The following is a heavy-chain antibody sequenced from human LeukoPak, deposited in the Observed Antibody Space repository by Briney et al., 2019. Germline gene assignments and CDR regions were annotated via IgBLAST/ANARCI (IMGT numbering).Heavy chain of an antibody. D-gene: IGHD2-2*01. CDR3: ARTRQYCSSTSCYAGFFDY. CDR1: GGSISSSSYY. Sequence: SETLSLTCTVSGGSISSSSYYWGWIRQPPGKGLEWIGSIYYSGSTYYNPSLKSRVTISVDTSKNQFSLKLGSVTAADTAVYYCARTRQYCSSTSCYAGFFDYWGEGTLVTVSS. CDR2: IYYSGST. V-gene: IGHV4-39*01. J-gene: IGHJ4*02.